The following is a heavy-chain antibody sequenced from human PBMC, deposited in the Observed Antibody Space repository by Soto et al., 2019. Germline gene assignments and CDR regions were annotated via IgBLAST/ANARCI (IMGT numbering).Heavy chain of an antibody. D-gene: IGHD1-1*01. CDR1: GFTFSDAW. V-gene: IGHV3-15*01. Sequence: PGGSLRLSCAASGFTFSDAWMSWVRQAPGAGLEWVGLIKGKTEGGTIDYAAPVKARFTIPRDASKNTLYLQMNSLKTEDTAVYYCTTDPHSTGTKYWGQGTLVTVSS. CDR3: TTDPHSTGTKY. CDR2: IKGKTEGGTI. J-gene: IGHJ4*02.